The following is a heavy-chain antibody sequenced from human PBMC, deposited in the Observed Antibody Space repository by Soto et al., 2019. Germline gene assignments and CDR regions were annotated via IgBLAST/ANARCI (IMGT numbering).Heavy chain of an antibody. J-gene: IGHJ4*02. Sequence: QVQLVESGGGVVQPGRSLRLSCTASGFTFSRYGMHWVRQAPGKGLDWVAVISFDGSDTYYADSVKGRFTISRDNSKNTLFLQMNTLRPEDTAVYFCAKDSPSSNWGQGTLVSVSS. CDR1: GFTFSRYG. CDR2: ISFDGSDT. CDR3: AKDSPSSN. V-gene: IGHV3-30*18.